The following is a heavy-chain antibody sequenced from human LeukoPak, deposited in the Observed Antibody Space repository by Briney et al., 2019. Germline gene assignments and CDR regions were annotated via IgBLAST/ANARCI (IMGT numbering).Heavy chain of an antibody. Sequence: PGGSLRLSCAASGFTFSSYGMHWVRQAPGKGLEWVAVISYDGSNKYYADSVKGRFTISRDNSKNTLYLQMNSLRAEDTAVYYCARVHRRCGGDCVFGDYWGQGTLVTVSS. J-gene: IGHJ4*02. V-gene: IGHV3-30*03. CDR2: ISYDGSNK. CDR1: GFTFSSYG. D-gene: IGHD2-21*02. CDR3: ARVHRRCGGDCVFGDY.